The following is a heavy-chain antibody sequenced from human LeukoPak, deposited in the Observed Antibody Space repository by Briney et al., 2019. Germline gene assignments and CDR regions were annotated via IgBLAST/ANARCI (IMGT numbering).Heavy chain of an antibody. J-gene: IGHJ4*02. V-gene: IGHV4-59*08. D-gene: IGHD3-22*01. CDR1: GDSISSYH. CDR2: IYYSGST. CDR3: ARRYYYDSSGYSN. Sequence: PSETLSLTCTVSGDSISSYHWSWIRQPPGKGLKWIGYIYYSGSTTYNPSLKSRVTISVDTSKNQFSLKLSSVTAADTAVYYCARRYYYDSSGYSNWGQGTLVTVSS.